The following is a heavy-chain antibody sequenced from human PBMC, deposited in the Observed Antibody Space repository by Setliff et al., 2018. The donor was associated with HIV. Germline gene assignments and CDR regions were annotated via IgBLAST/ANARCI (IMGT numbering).Heavy chain of an antibody. J-gene: IGHJ4*02. CDR3: AKTSGWTTIDY. Sequence: GGSLRLSCATYGFTFSSYAMYWVRQAPGKGLEYVSAINSNGGSTYYADSVKGRFTISRDNSKSTVYLQMSSLRAEDTAVYYCAKTSGWTTIDYWGQGTLVTVSS. CDR1: GFTFSSYA. D-gene: IGHD6-19*01. CDR2: INSNGGST. V-gene: IGHV3-64*02.